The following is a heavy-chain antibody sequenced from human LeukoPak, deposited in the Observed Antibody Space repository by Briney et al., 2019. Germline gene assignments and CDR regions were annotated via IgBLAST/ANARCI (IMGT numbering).Heavy chain of an antibody. Sequence: GGSLRLSCAASGFTFDDYAMHWVRQAPGKGLEWGSGSSWNRGSIGYTDSGKGRFTIPRDTATTSLYLQMNSLRAEATALYYSAKDSNDFWSGPRADYWGQGTLVTVSS. J-gene: IGHJ4*02. CDR1: GFTFDDYA. V-gene: IGHV3-9*01. CDR2: SSWNRGSI. D-gene: IGHD3-3*01. CDR3: AKDSNDFWSGPRADY.